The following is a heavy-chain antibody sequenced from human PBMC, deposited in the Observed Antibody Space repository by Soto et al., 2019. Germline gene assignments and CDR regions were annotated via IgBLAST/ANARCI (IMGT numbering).Heavy chain of an antibody. CDR2: IYPGDSDT. Sequence: GESLKISCKGSGYSFTSYWIGWVRQMPGKGLEWMGIIYPGDSDTRYSPSFQGQVTISADKSISTAYLQWSSLKASDTAMYYCGRRAGGEVVEASGDEYYYYGMDVWGQGTTVTVSS. D-gene: IGHD2-15*01. V-gene: IGHV5-51*01. CDR1: GYSFTSYW. CDR3: GRRAGGEVVEASGDEYYYYGMDV. J-gene: IGHJ6*02.